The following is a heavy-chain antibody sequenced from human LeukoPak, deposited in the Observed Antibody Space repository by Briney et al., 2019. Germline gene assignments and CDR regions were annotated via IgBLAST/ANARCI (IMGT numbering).Heavy chain of an antibody. CDR2: ISAYNGIT. D-gene: IGHD3-3*01. CDR3: ARDSRFLEWLLSGGVGGWFDP. Sequence: ASVKVSCKASGYTFTSYGISWVRQAPGQGLEWMGWISAYNGITNYAQTLQGRVTMTTDTSTSTAYMELRSLRSDDTAVYYCARDSRFLEWLLSGGVGGWFDPWGQGTLVTVSS. V-gene: IGHV1-18*01. CDR1: GYTFTSYG. J-gene: IGHJ5*02.